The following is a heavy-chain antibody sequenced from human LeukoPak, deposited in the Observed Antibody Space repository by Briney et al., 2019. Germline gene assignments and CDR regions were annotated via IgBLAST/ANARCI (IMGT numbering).Heavy chain of an antibody. D-gene: IGHD5-18*01. J-gene: IGHJ4*02. Sequence: GGSLRLSCRTSGFTFHSYSYHWVRQAPGKGLEWLAVISEDGSRRHFAGSVEGRFNISRDTVDDTLFLHLNSLRVEDTAVYYCARDPTRGYNYGYLGYWGQGALVAVSS. CDR1: GFTFHSYS. CDR2: ISEDGSRR. V-gene: IGHV3-30*04. CDR3: ARDPTRGYNYGYLGY.